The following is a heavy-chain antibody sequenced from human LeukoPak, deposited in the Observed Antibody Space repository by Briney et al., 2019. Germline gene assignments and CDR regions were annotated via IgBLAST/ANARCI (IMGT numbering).Heavy chain of an antibody. CDR3: ARDIGMGSGSYYFSLDY. V-gene: IGHV3-48*02. Sequence: PGGSLRLSCAASGFTFSSYSMNWVRQAPGKGLEWVSYISSSSSTIYYADSVKGRFTISRDNAKNSLYLHVNSLRDEDTAVYYCARDIGMGSGSYYFSLDYWGQGTLVTVSS. CDR1: GFTFSSYS. J-gene: IGHJ4*02. D-gene: IGHD3-10*01. CDR2: ISSSSSTI.